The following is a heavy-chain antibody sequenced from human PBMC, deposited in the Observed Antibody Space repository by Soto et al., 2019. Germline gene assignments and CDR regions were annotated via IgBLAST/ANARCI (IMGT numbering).Heavy chain of an antibody. Sequence: GGSLRLSCAASGFTFSDHYMDWVRQAPGKGLEWVGRTRNKANSYTTEYAASVKGRFTISRDDSKNSLYLQMNSLKTEDTAVYYCARLSSRAFLDYWGQGTLVTVSS. V-gene: IGHV3-72*01. CDR2: TRNKANSYTT. CDR3: ARLSSRAFLDY. D-gene: IGHD2-2*01. J-gene: IGHJ4*02. CDR1: GFTFSDHY.